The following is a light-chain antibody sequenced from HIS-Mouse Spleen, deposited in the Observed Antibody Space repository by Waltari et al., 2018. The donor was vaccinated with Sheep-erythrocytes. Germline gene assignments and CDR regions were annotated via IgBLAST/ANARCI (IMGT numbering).Light chain of an antibody. Sequence: SYELTQPPSVSVSPGQTARITCSGDALPKKYAYWYQQKSGQAPWLVIYGASKRPSGIPWRFAGSTSGTMATLTISGAQVEDEADYYCYSTDSSGNHWVFGGGTKLTVL. CDR3: YSTDSSGNHWV. V-gene: IGLV3-10*01. CDR2: GAS. CDR1: ALPKKY. J-gene: IGLJ3*02.